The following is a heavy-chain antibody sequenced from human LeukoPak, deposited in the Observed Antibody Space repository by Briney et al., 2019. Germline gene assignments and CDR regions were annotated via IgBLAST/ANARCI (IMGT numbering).Heavy chain of an antibody. V-gene: IGHV3-15*01. J-gene: IGHJ4*02. CDR3: TAWTGRSDFDY. CDR1: GFTFSNAW. Sequence: PGESLRLSCAASGFTFSNAWMSWVRQAPGRGLEWVGRIKRKGDDGTIDYAAPVKGRLSISRDDSKNTLYLQMNSLKSEDTAVYYCTAWTGRSDFDYWGQGTLVTVSS. D-gene: IGHD3/OR15-3a*01. CDR2: IKRKGDDGTI.